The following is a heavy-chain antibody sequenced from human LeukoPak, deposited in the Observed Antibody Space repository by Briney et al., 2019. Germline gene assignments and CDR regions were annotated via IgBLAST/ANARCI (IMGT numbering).Heavy chain of an antibody. V-gene: IGHV3-11*05. CDR3: ARGGTTVTEDFDY. CDR1: GFTFSDYY. Sequence: GGSLRLSCAASGFTFSDYYMSWXXQAXGKGLEWVSYISSSSSYTNYADSVEGRFTISRDNAKNSLYLQMNSLRAEDTAVYYCARGGTTVTEDFDYWGQGTLVTVSS. CDR2: ISSSSSYT. D-gene: IGHD4-17*01. J-gene: IGHJ4*02.